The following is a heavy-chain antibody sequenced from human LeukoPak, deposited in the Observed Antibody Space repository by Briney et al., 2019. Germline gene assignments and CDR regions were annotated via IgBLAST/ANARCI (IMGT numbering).Heavy chain of an antibody. D-gene: IGHD3-3*01. CDR3: AKNAFWSGYYYPYYFDY. J-gene: IGHJ4*02. Sequence: KPGGSLRLSCAASGFTFSSYSMNWVRQAPGKGLEWVSSISSSSSYIYYADSVKGRFTISRDNAKNSLYLQMNSLRAEDTALYYCAKNAFWSGYYYPYYFDYWGQGTLVTVSS. CDR2: ISSSSSYI. V-gene: IGHV3-21*04. CDR1: GFTFSSYS.